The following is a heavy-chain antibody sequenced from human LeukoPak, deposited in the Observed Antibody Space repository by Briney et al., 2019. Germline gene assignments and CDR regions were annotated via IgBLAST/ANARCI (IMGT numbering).Heavy chain of an antibody. V-gene: IGHV3-11*04. D-gene: IGHD6-19*01. CDR1: GFTFSDYY. CDR3: ARAVAGTHWLDP. J-gene: IGHJ5*02. Sequence: PGGSLRLSCALSGFTFSDYYMSWIRQPPGKWLEWVSYTSSSGSTIYYADSVKGRFTISRDNAKNSLYLQMNSLRAGDTAVYYCARAVAGTHWLDPWGQGTLVTVSS. CDR2: TSSSGSTI.